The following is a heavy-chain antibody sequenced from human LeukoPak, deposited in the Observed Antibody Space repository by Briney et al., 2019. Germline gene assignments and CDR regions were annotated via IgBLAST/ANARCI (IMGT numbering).Heavy chain of an antibody. CDR3: AKPTTVTTIDSFDY. J-gene: IGHJ4*02. CDR2: ISGSGGST. V-gene: IGHV3-23*01. Sequence: GGSLRLSCAASGFTFSSYAMSWVRQAPGKGLEWVSAISGSGGSTYYADSVKGLFTISRDNSKNTLYLQTNSLRAEDTAVYYCAKPTTVTTIDSFDYWGQGTLVTVSS. D-gene: IGHD4-17*01. CDR1: GFTFSSYA.